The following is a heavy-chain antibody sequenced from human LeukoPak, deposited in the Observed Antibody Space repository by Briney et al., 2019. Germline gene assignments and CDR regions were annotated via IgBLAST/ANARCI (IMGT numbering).Heavy chain of an antibody. Sequence: GGSLRLSCAASGFTFSSYGIHWVRQAPGKGLEWVAVISYDGSNKYYADSVKGRFTISRDNSKNTLYLQMNSLRAEDTAVYYCARVPPPDGGHFDYWGQGTLVTVSS. CDR2: ISYDGSNK. CDR3: ARVPPPDGGHFDY. D-gene: IGHD4-23*01. V-gene: IGHV3-30*19. J-gene: IGHJ4*02. CDR1: GFTFSSYG.